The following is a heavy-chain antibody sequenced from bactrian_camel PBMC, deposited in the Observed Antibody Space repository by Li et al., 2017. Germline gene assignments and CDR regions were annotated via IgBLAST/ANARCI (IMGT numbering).Heavy chain of an antibody. Sequence: DVQLVESGGGLVQPGGSLRLSCAASTSTSSYSMGWFRRAPGKEREGVAVIDTDGETRYVDSVTGRFTISQDNAKNTLYLRMDTLEPEDTAMYYCAADRLLCLSTDTRAEWHYWGQGTQVTVS. V-gene: IGHV3S67*01. CDR1: TSTSSYS. CDR3: AADRLLCLSTDTRAEWHY. J-gene: IGHJ4*01. CDR2: IDTDGET. D-gene: IGHD2*01.